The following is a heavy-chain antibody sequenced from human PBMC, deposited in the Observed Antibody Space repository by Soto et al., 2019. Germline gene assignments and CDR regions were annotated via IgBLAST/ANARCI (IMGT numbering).Heavy chain of an antibody. Sequence: QVQLVQSGAEVKKPGSSVKVSCKASGGTFSSYTISWVRQAPGQGLEWMGRIIPILGIANYAQKFQGRVTITADKATSTAYMELSSLRSEDTAGYYCARVGYGDHIDYWGQGTLVTVSS. J-gene: IGHJ4*02. D-gene: IGHD4-17*01. CDR3: ARVGYGDHIDY. CDR1: GGTFSSYT. V-gene: IGHV1-69*02. CDR2: IIPILGIA.